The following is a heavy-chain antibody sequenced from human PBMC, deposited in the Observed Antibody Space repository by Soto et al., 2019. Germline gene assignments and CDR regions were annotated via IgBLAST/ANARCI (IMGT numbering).Heavy chain of an antibody. CDR3: AKDGDYGDYVARYYGMDV. CDR1: GFTFSIYG. Sequence: PGGSLRLSCAASGFTFSIYGMHWVRQAPGKVLEWVAVISYDGSNKYYADSVKGRFTISRDNSKNTRYLQRNSLRAEDTAVYYCAKDGDYGDYVARYYGMDVWGQGTTVTVSS. CDR2: ISYDGSNK. D-gene: IGHD4-17*01. J-gene: IGHJ6*02. V-gene: IGHV3-30*18.